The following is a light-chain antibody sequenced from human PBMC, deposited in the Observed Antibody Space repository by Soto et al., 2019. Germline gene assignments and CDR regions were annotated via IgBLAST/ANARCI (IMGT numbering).Light chain of an antibody. CDR1: SSNIGAGYD. Sequence: QSVLTQPPSVSGAPGQRVTISCTGSSSNIGAGYDVHWYQQLPGTAPKLLIYGNSTRPSGVPDRFSGSKSGTSASLAITGLQAEDEADYYCQSFDSSLGAYVFGTGTKLTVL. J-gene: IGLJ1*01. V-gene: IGLV1-40*01. CDR2: GNS. CDR3: QSFDSSLGAYV.